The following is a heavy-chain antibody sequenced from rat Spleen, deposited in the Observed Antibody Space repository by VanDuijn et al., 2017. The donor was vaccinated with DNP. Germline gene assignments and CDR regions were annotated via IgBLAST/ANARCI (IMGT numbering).Heavy chain of an antibody. Sequence: EVQLVESGGGLVQPGRSLKLSCAASGFTFSNYDMAWVRQAPKKGLEWVATISTSGSRTYYPDSVKGRFTISRDNAKSSLYLQMNSLKSEDTATYYGAKNSGYYFDYWGQGVMVTVSS. CDR3: AKNSGYYFDY. CDR2: ISTSGSRT. D-gene: IGHD4-3*01. V-gene: IGHV5-25*01. J-gene: IGHJ2*01. CDR1: GFTFSNYD.